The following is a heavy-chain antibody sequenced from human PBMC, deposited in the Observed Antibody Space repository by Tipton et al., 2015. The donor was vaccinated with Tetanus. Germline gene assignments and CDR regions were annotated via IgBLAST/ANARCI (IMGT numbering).Heavy chain of an antibody. Sequence: QLVQSGAEVKKPGASVRVSCKPSGYTFTNYHVQWVRQAPGQGLEWMGWIDPKSGDTDFAQKFQGRVTMTRDTSISTAYMEVSRLRSDDTAIYYCARGMDYDSSGIDDFWGQGTLVTVSS. J-gene: IGHJ4*02. V-gene: IGHV1-2*02. CDR2: IDPKSGDT. CDR1: GYTFTNYH. CDR3: ARGMDYDSSGIDDF. D-gene: IGHD3-22*01.